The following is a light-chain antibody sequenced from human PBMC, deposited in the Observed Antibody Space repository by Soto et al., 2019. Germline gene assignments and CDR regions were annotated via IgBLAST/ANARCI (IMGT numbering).Light chain of an antibody. Sequence: EIVVTQSPGTLSLSPGERATLSCRASQSLRSSLAWYQQKPGQAPRLLIYGASTRATGTPARFSGSGSGTEFTLTISSLQSEDFAVYYCQQYNNWPPLTFGGGTKVDIK. CDR2: GAS. CDR1: QSLRSS. J-gene: IGKJ4*01. CDR3: QQYNNWPPLT. V-gene: IGKV3-15*01.